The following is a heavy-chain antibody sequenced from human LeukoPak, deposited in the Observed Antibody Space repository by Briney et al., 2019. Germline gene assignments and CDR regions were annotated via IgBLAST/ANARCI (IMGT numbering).Heavy chain of an antibody. V-gene: IGHV3-30*18. CDR1: GFTFSSYV. CDR2: ISYDGGNK. D-gene: IGHD1-26*01. J-gene: IGHJ4*02. CDR3: AKDLGYSGSYIDC. Sequence: GMSLRLSCAASGFTFSSYVMHWVRQAPGKGLEWVAFISYDGGNKYYADSVKGRFTISRDNSKNTLYLQMNSLRTEDTAVYYCAKDLGYSGSYIDCWGQGTLVTVSS.